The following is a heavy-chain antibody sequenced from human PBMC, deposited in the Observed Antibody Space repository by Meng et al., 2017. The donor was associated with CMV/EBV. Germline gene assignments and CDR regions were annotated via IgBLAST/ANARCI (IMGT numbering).Heavy chain of an antibody. CDR2: INQDGSEK. J-gene: IGHJ4*02. CDR3: AKGIIAAAGPIDY. V-gene: IGHV3-7*03. D-gene: IGHD6-13*01. Sequence: GGSLRLSCAASGFTFSNYCMSWVRQAPGKGLEWVANINQDGSEKYYVDSVKGRFTISRDNAKNSLYLQMNSLRAEDAAVYYCAKGIIAAAGPIDYWGQGTLVTVSS. CDR1: GFTFSNYC.